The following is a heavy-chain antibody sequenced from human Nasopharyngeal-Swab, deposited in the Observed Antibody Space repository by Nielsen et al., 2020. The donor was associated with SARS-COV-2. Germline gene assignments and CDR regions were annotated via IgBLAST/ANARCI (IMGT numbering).Heavy chain of an antibody. D-gene: IGHD6-6*01. CDR2: IIPIFGTA. V-gene: IGHV1-69*13. J-gene: IGHJ4*02. Sequence: LVKVSCKASGGTFSSHAISWVRQAPGQGLEWMGGIIPIFGTADYAQKFQDRVTITADESTSTAYMELSSLRSEDTAVYYCARSGYSNSDIDYWGQGTLVTVSS. CDR1: GGTFSSHA. CDR3: ARSGYSNSDIDY.